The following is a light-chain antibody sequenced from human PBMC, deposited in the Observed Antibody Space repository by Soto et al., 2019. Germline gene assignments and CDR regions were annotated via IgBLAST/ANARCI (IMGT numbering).Light chain of an antibody. Sequence: EIVLTQSPGTLSLSPGERATLSCRASQTVGNNYLDWYQQKPGQAPRLLIYGASSRATGIPDRFGGSGSGTDVTLTISRLEPEDFAVYYCRQSATSPRTFGQGTKVEIK. J-gene: IGKJ1*01. CDR3: RQSATSPRT. CDR2: GAS. V-gene: IGKV3-20*01. CDR1: QTVGNNY.